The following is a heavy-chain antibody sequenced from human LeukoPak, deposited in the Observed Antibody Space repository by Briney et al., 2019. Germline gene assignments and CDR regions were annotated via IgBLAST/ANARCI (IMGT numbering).Heavy chain of an antibody. V-gene: IGHV1-2*02. CDR3: ARGGYSYGYGEDYFDY. Sequence: ASVKVSFKASGYTFTGYYMHWVRQAPGQGLEWMGWINPNSGGTNYAQKFQGRVTMTRDTSISTAYMELSRLRSDDTAVYYCARGGYSYGYGEDYFDYWGQGTLVTVSS. J-gene: IGHJ4*02. CDR1: GYTFTGYY. D-gene: IGHD5-18*01. CDR2: INPNSGGT.